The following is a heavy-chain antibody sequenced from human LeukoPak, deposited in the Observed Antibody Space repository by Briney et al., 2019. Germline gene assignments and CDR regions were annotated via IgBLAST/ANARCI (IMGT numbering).Heavy chain of an antibody. CDR3: ASSRSSGWAISGY. V-gene: IGHV1-69*01. J-gene: IGHJ4*02. CDR2: IIPIFGTA. CDR1: GGTFSSYA. D-gene: IGHD6-19*01. Sequence: AASVKVSCKASGGTFSSYAISWVRQAPGQGLEWMGGIIPIFGTANYAQKFQGRVTITADESTSTAYMELSSQRSEDTAVYYCASSRSSGWAISGYWGQGTQVTVSS.